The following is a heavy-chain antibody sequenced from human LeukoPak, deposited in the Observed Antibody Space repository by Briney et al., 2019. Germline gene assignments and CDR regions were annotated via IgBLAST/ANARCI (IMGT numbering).Heavy chain of an antibody. D-gene: IGHD2-2*01. V-gene: IGHV3-23*01. J-gene: IGHJ4*02. CDR1: GFIFSSYA. CDR2: ISENGETT. CDR3: KVGSRSRAVAFDF. Sequence: GGSLRLSCAGSGFIFSSYAMAWVRQAPGKGLEWVSAISENGETTLYADSVKGRFTTSRDNSKNTLYLQMNRLSVEDTAVYYCKVGSRSRAVAFDFWGQGTLVTVSS.